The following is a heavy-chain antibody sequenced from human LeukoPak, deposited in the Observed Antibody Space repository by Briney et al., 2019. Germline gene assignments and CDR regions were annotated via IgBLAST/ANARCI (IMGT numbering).Heavy chain of an antibody. CDR2: ISSSGSTI. J-gene: IGHJ4*02. CDR1: GFTFSDYY. CDR3: ARAFYGGKIPDY. Sequence: PGGSLRLSCVASGFTFSDYYMSWLRQAPGKGLEWVSYISSSGSTIYYADSVKGRFTISRDNAKNSLYLQMNSLRAEDTAVYYCARAFYGGKIPDYWGQGTLVTVSS. D-gene: IGHD4-23*01. V-gene: IGHV3-11*04.